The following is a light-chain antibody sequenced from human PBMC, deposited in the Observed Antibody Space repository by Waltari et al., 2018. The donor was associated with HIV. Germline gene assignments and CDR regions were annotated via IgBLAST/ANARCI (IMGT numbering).Light chain of an antibody. J-gene: IGKJ3*01. CDR3: QRTYNDP. CDR2: WAS. V-gene: IGKV4-1*01. CDR1: QSVLYSSNNKNC. Sequence: DIVMTQSPDSLAVSLGERATINCKSSQSVLYSSNNKNCLAWYQQKPGQPPKLLIYWASTRESGVPDRFSGSGSGTDFTLTISSLQAEDVATYYGQRTYNDPFGPGTKVDIK.